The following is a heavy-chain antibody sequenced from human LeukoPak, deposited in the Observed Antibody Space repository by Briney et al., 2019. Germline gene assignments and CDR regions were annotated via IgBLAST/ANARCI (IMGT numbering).Heavy chain of an antibody. Sequence: ASVKVSCKASGYTFTSYYMHWVRQAPGQGLEWMGIINPSGGSTSYAQKFQGRVTMTRDTSTSTVYMELSSLRSEDTAVYYYARGGYDILTGYYSVTISYYYYYGMDVWGQGTTVTVSS. CDR2: INPSGGST. J-gene: IGHJ6*02. D-gene: IGHD3-9*01. V-gene: IGHV1-46*01. CDR1: GYTFTSYY. CDR3: ARGGYDILTGYYSVTISYYYYYGMDV.